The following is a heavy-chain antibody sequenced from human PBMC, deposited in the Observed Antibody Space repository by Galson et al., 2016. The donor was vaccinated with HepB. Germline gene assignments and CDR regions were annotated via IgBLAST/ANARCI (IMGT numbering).Heavy chain of an antibody. V-gene: IGHV1-69*13. CDR3: ARAWSSCYVNQHYYYGMDV. Sequence: SVKVSCKASGGTFSSYAISWVRQAPGQGLEWMGGIIPIFGTANYAQRFQGRVTITADESTSTAYMELSSLKSEDTAVYYCARAWSSCYVNQHYYYGMDVWGQGTTVTVSS. D-gene: IGHD6-13*01. J-gene: IGHJ6*02. CDR2: IIPIFGTA. CDR1: GGTFSSYA.